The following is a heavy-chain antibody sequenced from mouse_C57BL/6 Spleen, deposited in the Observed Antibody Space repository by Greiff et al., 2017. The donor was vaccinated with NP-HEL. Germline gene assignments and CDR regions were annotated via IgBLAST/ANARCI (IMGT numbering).Heavy chain of an antibody. Sequence: VKLMESGAELARPGASVKLSCKASGYTFTSYGISWVKQRTGQGLEWIGEIYPRSGNTYYNEKFKGKATLTADKSSSTAYMELRSLTSEDSAVYFCARGDYYGSSPLFDYWGQGTTLTVSS. D-gene: IGHD1-1*01. CDR1: GYTFTSYG. CDR3: ARGDYYGSSPLFDY. J-gene: IGHJ2*01. CDR2: IYPRSGNT. V-gene: IGHV1-81*01.